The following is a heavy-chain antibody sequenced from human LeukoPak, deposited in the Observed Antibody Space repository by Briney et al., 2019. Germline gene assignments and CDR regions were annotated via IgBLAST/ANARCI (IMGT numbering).Heavy chain of an antibody. J-gene: IGHJ4*02. D-gene: IGHD6-19*01. CDR3: ARAPSSSGLVWFDY. Sequence: ASVKVSCKAPGYTFANYDINWVRQATGQGLEWMGWMNPNSGYTGYAQKFQGRVTMTRNTSISTAYMELISLRSEDTAVYYCARAPSSSGLVWFDYWGQGTLVAVSS. CDR1: GYTFANYD. CDR2: MNPNSGYT. V-gene: IGHV1-8*01.